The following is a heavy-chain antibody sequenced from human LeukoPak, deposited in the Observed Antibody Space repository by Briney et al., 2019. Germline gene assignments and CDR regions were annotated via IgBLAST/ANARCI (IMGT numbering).Heavy chain of an antibody. Sequence: GGSLRLSCAASGFTFNNAWMSWVRQAPGKGLEWVGHIKSKTDGGTTDYAAPLKGRLTISRDDSKNTLYLQMNSLRAEDTAVYYCAKVNWCSATCADAWGQGTLVTVSS. CDR3: AKVNWCSATCADA. CDR2: IKSKTDGGTT. J-gene: IGHJ4*02. V-gene: IGHV3-15*01. D-gene: IGHD4/OR15-4a*01. CDR1: GFTFNNAW.